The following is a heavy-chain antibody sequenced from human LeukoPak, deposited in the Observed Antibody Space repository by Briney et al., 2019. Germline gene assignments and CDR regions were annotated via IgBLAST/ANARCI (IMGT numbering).Heavy chain of an antibody. J-gene: IGHJ4*02. CDR2: IKHDGSEK. Sequence: GGSLRLSCAVSGFTFSASWMSWVRQSPGKGLEWVANIKHDGSEKSYVDSVKGRFTISRDNAENSLYLQMNSLRVEDTAVYYCAREPPVRSSGTYQGFWGQGTMVTVSS. CDR3: AREPPVRSSGTYQGF. V-gene: IGHV3-7*01. D-gene: IGHD3-10*01. CDR1: GFTFSASW.